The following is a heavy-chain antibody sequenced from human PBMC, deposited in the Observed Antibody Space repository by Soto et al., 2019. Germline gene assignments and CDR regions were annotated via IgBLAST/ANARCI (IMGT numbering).Heavy chain of an antibody. J-gene: IGHJ2*01. D-gene: IGHD3-16*01. CDR2: IKQDGSEK. CDR1: GFTFSSYW. CDR3: AREGGVSAVHFDL. Sequence: EVQLVESGGGLVQPGGSLRLSCAASGFTFSSYWMSWVRQAPGKGLEWVANIKQDGSEKYYVDSVKGQFTISRDNAKNSLYLQMNSLRAEDTAVYYCAREGGVSAVHFDLWGRGTLVTVSS. V-gene: IGHV3-7*03.